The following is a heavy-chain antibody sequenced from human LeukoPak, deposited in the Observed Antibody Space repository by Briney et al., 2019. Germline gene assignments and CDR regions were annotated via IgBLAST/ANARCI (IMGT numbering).Heavy chain of an antibody. D-gene: IGHD2-2*01. CDR3: AREVNEPASADAFDI. J-gene: IGHJ3*02. Sequence: SETLSLTCTVSGGSIASDNYFWSWIRQHPEKGLEWIGYIFYSGTTCYNPSLKSRVTISVDTSKNQFSLKPNSVIAADTAVYYCAREVNEPASADAFDIWGQGTMVTVSS. CDR1: GGSIASDNYF. V-gene: IGHV4-31*03. CDR2: IFYSGTT.